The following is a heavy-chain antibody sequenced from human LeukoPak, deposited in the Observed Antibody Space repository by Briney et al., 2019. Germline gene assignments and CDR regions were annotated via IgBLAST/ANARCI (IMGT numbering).Heavy chain of an antibody. Sequence: GGSLRLSCAASGFAFSAYWKHWVRQAPGKGLEWVSRINEDATTITYADSVKGRFIISRDNSKKSLYLQMNNLRAEATAVYYCVRDLILVWTPGDDFDFWGQGTLVIVSS. CDR2: INEDATTI. CDR3: VRDLILVWTPGDDFDF. V-gene: IGHV3-74*01. D-gene: IGHD3-16*01. CDR1: GFAFSAYW. J-gene: IGHJ4*02.